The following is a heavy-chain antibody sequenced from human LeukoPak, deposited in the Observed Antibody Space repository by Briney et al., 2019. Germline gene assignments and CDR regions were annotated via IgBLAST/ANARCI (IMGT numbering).Heavy chain of an antibody. D-gene: IGHD1-14*01. Sequence: ASVKVSCTASGYTFTIYGISWVRQAPGQGLEWMGWISAYNGNTNYAQKLQGRVTMTTDTSTTTAYMELRSLRSDDTAVYYCARRSGMDFDAFDIWGQGTMVTVSS. V-gene: IGHV1-18*01. CDR1: GYTFTIYG. J-gene: IGHJ3*02. CDR3: ARRSGMDFDAFDI. CDR2: ISAYNGNT.